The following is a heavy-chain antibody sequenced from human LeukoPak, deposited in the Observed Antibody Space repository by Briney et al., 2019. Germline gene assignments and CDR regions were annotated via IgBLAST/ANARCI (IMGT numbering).Heavy chain of an antibody. CDR1: GYTFTSYG. J-gene: IGHJ3*02. CDR3: ARVGQLVTLMHAFDI. Sequence: ASVKVSCKASGYTFTSYGISWVRQAPGQGLEWMGWISAYNGNTNYAQKLQGRVAMTTDTSTSTAYTELRSLRSDDTAVYYCARVGQLVTLMHAFDIWGQGTMVTVSS. V-gene: IGHV1-18*01. D-gene: IGHD6-6*01. CDR2: ISAYNGNT.